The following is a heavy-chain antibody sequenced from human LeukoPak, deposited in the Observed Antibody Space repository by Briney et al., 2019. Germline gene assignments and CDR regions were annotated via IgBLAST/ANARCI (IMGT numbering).Heavy chain of an antibody. CDR1: GFTFSSYG. CDR2: IRSDGTNK. V-gene: IGHV3-30*02. D-gene: IGHD2-21*01. Sequence: GGSLRLSCAASGFTFSSYGMHWVRQAPSKGLEWVAFIRSDGTNKYYADSVKGRFTISRDNSKNTLYLQMNSLRAEDTAVYYCAPRVVVITAPFDYWGQGTLVTVSS. CDR3: APRVVVITAPFDY. J-gene: IGHJ4*02.